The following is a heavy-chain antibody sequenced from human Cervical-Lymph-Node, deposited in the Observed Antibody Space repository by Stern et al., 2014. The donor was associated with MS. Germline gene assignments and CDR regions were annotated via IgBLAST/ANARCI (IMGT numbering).Heavy chain of an antibody. CDR2: IYHSGSS. Sequence: QVQLQESGPGLVKPSGTLTLTCAVSGGTVSSTNWCCWVRPSARKGLGRSWNIYHSGSSNDAPSPRRRVSISLDNTKTPLSLHLTSVTAADTAVYYCARERQQYCNSEGCSYWYFDLWGRGTLVTVSS. V-gene: IGHV4-4*02. CDR1: GGTVSSTNW. CDR3: ARERQQYCNSEGCSYWYFDL. J-gene: IGHJ2*01. D-gene: IGHD2/OR15-2a*01.